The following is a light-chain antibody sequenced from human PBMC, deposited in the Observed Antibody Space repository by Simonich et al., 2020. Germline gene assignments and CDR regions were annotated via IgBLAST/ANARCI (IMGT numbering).Light chain of an antibody. Sequence: DIVMTQSPDSLAVSLGERATINCKSSQSVLYSSNHKNYLAWYQQKPGQPPKLLIYWASTPESGVPDRFSGSGSGTDFTLTISSLQAEDVAVYYCQQYYSTPLTFGGGTKVEIK. V-gene: IGKV4-1*01. CDR1: QSVLYSSNHKNY. CDR2: WAS. CDR3: QQYYSTPLT. J-gene: IGKJ4*01.